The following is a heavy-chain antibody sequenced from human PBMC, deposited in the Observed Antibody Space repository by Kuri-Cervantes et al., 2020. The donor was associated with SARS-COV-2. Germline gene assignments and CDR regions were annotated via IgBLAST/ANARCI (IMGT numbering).Heavy chain of an antibody. Sequence: GESLKISCEASELTFNNYWMHWVRQAPGKGLVWVSRINTDGSSISYADSVKGRFTISRDNAKNTLYLQMNSLRAEDTAVYYCARLLYGSGSYYKDWGQGTLVTDSS. V-gene: IGHV3-74*01. CDR2: INTDGSSI. CDR3: ARLLYGSGSYYKD. J-gene: IGHJ4*02. CDR1: ELTFNNYW. D-gene: IGHD3-10*01.